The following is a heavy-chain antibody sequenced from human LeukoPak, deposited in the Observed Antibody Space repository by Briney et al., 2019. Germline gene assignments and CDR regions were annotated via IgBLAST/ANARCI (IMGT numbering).Heavy chain of an antibody. V-gene: IGHV1-8*03. CDR1: GYSFTKFD. CDR3: ARGYFYIDVWGKDYMDV. CDR2: MNPKSGNT. Sequence: GASVKVSCKASGYSFTKFDINWVRQAPGQGLEWMGWMNPKSGNTAYAQKFRGRVTITSDTSISTAYMELSSLRSDDTAVYYCARGYFYIDVWGKDYMDVWGEGTTVTVSS. D-gene: IGHD3-16*01. J-gene: IGHJ6*03.